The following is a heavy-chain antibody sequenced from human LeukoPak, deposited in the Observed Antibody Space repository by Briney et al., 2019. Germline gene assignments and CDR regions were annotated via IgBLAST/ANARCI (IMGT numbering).Heavy chain of an antibody. CDR3: ARASIAAAGYYFDY. J-gene: IGHJ4*02. CDR1: GFTVSSNY. Sequence: GGSLRLSCAASGFTVSSNYMTWVRQAPGKGLEWVSVIYSGGSTYYADSVKGRFTISRDNSKNTLYLQMNSLRAEDTAVYYCARASIAAAGYYFDYWGQGTLVTVSS. D-gene: IGHD6-13*01. V-gene: IGHV3-66*01. CDR2: IYSGGST.